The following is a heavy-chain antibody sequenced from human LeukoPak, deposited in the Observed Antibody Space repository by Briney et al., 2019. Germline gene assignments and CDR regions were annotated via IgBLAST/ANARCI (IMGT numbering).Heavy chain of an antibody. Sequence: ASVKVSCKASGYAFTDYYMYWVRQAPGQGPECMGVIHPSGGGTTYAQKFQGRVTLTKDTATSTVYIELSSLRSDDTAVYYCARMAMDPAMVTNFFDLWGQGTLLIVSA. CDR3: ARMAMDPAMVTNFFDL. CDR1: GYAFTDYY. CDR2: IHPSGGGT. J-gene: IGHJ4*02. D-gene: IGHD5-18*01. V-gene: IGHV1-46*01.